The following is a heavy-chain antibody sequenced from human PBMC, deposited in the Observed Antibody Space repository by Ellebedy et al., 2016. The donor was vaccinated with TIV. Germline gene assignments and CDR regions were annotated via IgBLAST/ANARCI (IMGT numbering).Heavy chain of an antibody. V-gene: IGHV4-39*01. CDR1: GDSISTSSHY. CDR2: MHSGGST. Sequence: SETLSLTXNVSGDSISTSSHYWAWLRQSPGKGLEWIASMHSGGSTYYSPSLNGQVSISVDTSKNQFYLNVNSVTAAHTAVYYCARRGTFPHYDFWSGYFDIWGLGTKVTVSS. CDR3: ARRGTFPHYDFWSGYFDI. J-gene: IGHJ3*02. D-gene: IGHD3-3*01.